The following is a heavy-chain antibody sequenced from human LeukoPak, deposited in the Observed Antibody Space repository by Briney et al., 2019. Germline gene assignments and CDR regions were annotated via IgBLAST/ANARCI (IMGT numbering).Heavy chain of an antibody. D-gene: IGHD3/OR15-3a*01. CDR1: GFIFSSYS. Sequence: GGSLRLSCAASGFIFSSYSISWVRQAPGRGLEWVSVITGSGDTTLYADSVQGRFTISRDYSMNTVYLQMNSLRAEDTAVYYCAKTQDASMIFGYFDYWGQGTLVTVSS. J-gene: IGHJ4*02. CDR3: AKTQDASMIFGYFDY. V-gene: IGHV3-23*01. CDR2: ITGSGDTT.